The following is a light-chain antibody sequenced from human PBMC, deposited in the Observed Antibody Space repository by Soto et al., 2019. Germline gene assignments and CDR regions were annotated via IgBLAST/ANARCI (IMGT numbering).Light chain of an antibody. CDR1: QSISYW. V-gene: IGKV1-5*01. CDR3: QQYYSIPLT. Sequence: DIQMTQAPSTLSASVVDRVTITCRASQSISYWLAWYQQKPGKAPTLLIYDASTLESGVPSRFSGSGFGTDFTLTISSLQAEDVATYYCQQYYSIPLTFGGGTKVDIK. J-gene: IGKJ4*01. CDR2: DAS.